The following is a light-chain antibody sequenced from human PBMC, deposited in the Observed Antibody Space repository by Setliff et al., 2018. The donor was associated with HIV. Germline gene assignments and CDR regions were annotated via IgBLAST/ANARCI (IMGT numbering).Light chain of an antibody. CDR1: SSDIGRYNL. J-gene: IGLJ3*02. Sequence: QSALTQPASVSGSPGQSITISCTGTSSDIGRYNLVSWYQQYPGKAPKLMIYQATKRPSGVSNRFSGSKSGNTASLTISGLQAEDEADYYCSSYSSSSTWVFGGGTKVTVL. V-gene: IGLV2-14*02. CDR2: QAT. CDR3: SSYSSSSTWV.